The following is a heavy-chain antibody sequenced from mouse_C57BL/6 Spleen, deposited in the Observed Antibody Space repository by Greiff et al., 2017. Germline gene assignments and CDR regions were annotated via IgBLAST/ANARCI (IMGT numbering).Heavy chain of an antibody. V-gene: IGHV1-69*01. Sequence: QVQLQQPGPELVMPGASVKLSCKASGYTFTSYWMHWVKQRPGQGLEWIGEIDPSDSYTNSNQKFKGKSTLTVDKSSSTAYMQLSSLTSEDSAVYYCARRGYYGSSYWYFDVWGTGTTVTVSS. D-gene: IGHD1-1*01. CDR2: IDPSDSYT. J-gene: IGHJ1*03. CDR3: ARRGYYGSSYWYFDV. CDR1: GYTFTSYW.